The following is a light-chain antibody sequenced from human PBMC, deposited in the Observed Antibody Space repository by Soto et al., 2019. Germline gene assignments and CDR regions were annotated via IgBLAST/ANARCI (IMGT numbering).Light chain of an antibody. V-gene: IGKV1-5*01. CDR1: QSVRSW. CDR3: QQYNHYWT. CDR2: DAS. J-gene: IGKJ1*01. Sequence: DIQMTQSPATLSASVGDRVTITCRASQSVRSWLAWYQQKPGTAPKLLIFDASRLESGVPSRFSGSASGTEFTLTISSLQPDDFATYYCQQYNHYWTVGQVTTVDSK.